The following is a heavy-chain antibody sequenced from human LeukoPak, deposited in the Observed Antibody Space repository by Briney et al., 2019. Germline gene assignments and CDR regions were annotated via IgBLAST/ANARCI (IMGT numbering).Heavy chain of an antibody. Sequence: GASVTVSCKASGYTFTSYDINWVRQATGQGLEWMGWMNPNSGNTGYAQKFQGRVTMTRNTSISTAYMELSSLRSEDTAVYYCARPHSSGYYLVLDVWGKGTTVTVSS. J-gene: IGHJ6*04. CDR1: GYTFTSYD. CDR2: MNPNSGNT. D-gene: IGHD3-22*01. V-gene: IGHV1-8*01. CDR3: ARPHSSGYYLVLDV.